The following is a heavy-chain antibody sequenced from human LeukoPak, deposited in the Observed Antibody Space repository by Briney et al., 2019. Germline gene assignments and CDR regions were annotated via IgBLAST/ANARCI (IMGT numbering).Heavy chain of an antibody. Sequence: PGGSLRLSCAASGFTFSSYAMSWVRQAPGKGLEWVSAISGSGGSTYYADSVKGRFTISRDNSKNTLYLQMNSLRAEDTAVYYCAKAKTRYCSGGSCYSWSDYWGQGTLVTVSS. CDR2: ISGSGGST. CDR3: AKAKTRYCSGGSCYSWSDY. V-gene: IGHV3-23*01. D-gene: IGHD2-15*01. CDR1: GFTFSSYA. J-gene: IGHJ4*02.